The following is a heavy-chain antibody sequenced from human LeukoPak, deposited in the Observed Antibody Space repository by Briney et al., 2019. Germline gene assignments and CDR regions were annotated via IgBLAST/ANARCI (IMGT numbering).Heavy chain of an antibody. CDR3: ARESTLGVFDY. Sequence: SETLSLTCTVSGGSISGYYWTWIRQPPGKGLEWIGQIYYNGKADYNPSLESRITISVDTSKNKISLKLNSVTAADTAVYYCARESTLGVFDYWGQGTLVTVSS. CDR2: IYYNGKA. V-gene: IGHV4-59*12. CDR1: GGSISGYY. J-gene: IGHJ4*02.